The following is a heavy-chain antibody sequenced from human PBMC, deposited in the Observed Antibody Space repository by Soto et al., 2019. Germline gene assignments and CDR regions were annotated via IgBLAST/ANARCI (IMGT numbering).Heavy chain of an antibody. CDR2: IYYSGST. D-gene: IGHD3-22*01. V-gene: IGHV4-61*01. Sequence: QVQLQESGPGLVKPSETLSLTCTVSGGSVSSGSYYWSWIRQPPGKGLEWIGYIYYSGSTNYNPSLKSRVTISVDTSKNQFSLKLSSVTAADTAVYYCARAGYYSGDWYFDLWGRGTLVTVSS. CDR3: ARAGYYSGDWYFDL. CDR1: GGSVSSGSYY. J-gene: IGHJ2*01.